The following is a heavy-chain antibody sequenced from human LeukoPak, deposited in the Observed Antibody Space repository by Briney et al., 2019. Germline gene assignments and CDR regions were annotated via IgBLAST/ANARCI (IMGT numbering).Heavy chain of an antibody. V-gene: IGHV1-8*01. CDR3: ASSGPTGYYFQDAFDI. CDR2: MNPNSGNT. J-gene: IGHJ3*02. CDR1: GYTFTNYD. D-gene: IGHD3-9*01. Sequence: ASVKVSCKASGYTFTNYDINWVRQATGQGLEWMGWMNPNSGNTGYAQKFQGRVTMTRNTSITTAYMELGSLRSEDTAVYYCASSGPTGYYFQDAFDIWGQGTMVTISS.